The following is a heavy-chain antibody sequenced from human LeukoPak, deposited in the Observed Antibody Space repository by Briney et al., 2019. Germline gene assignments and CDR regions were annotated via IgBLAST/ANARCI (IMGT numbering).Heavy chain of an antibody. J-gene: IGHJ6*02. CDR1: GYTFTSYD. CDR3: ARERRTGLYYYYYYYGMDV. CDR2: MNPNSGNT. D-gene: IGHD3/OR15-3a*01. Sequence: ASVKVSCTASGYTFTSYDINWVRQATGQGLEWMGWMNPNSGNTGYAQKFQGRVTMTRNTSISTAYMELSSLRSEDTAVYYCARERRTGLYYYYYYYGMDVWGQGTTVTVSS. V-gene: IGHV1-8*01.